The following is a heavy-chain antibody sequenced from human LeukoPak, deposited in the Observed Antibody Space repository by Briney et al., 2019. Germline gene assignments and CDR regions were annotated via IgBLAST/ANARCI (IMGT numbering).Heavy chain of an antibody. J-gene: IGHJ6*02. V-gene: IGHV4-39*01. CDR3: ARCEYSSSWFPYYYYGMDV. CDR2: IYYSGST. Sequence: SETLSLTCTVSGGSISSYYWSWIRQPPGKGLEWIGSIYYSGSTYYNPSLKSRVTISVDTSKNQFSLKLSSVTAADTAVYYCARCEYSSSWFPYYYYGMDVWGQGTTVTVSS. CDR1: GGSISSYY. D-gene: IGHD6-13*01.